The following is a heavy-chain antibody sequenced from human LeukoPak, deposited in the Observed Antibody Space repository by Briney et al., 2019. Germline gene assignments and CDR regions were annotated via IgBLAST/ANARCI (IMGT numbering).Heavy chain of an antibody. CDR2: IIPILGIA. CDR3: AIGSGTHYYGSGSYKV. Sequence: SVKVSCKASGGTFSSYAISWVRQAPGQGLEWMGRIIPILGIANYAQKFQGRVTITADKSTSTAYMELSSLRSEDTAVYYCAIGSGTHYYGSGSYKVWGQGTLVTVSS. D-gene: IGHD3-10*01. CDR1: GGTFSSYA. V-gene: IGHV1-69*04. J-gene: IGHJ4*02.